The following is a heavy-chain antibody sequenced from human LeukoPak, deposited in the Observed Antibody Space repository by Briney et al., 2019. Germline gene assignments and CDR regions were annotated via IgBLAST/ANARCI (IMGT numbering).Heavy chain of an antibody. V-gene: IGHV3-33*01. J-gene: IGHJ3*01. D-gene: IGHD2-15*01. CDR2: IWYDGSNK. CDR3: ARQSSATIVSAFAF. CDR1: GFTFNTFD. Sequence: PARSLRLSCAASGFTFNTFDMHWVRRAPGKGLEWVAVIWYDGSNKYYADSVKGRFTISRDNSKNTLYLQMNSLRAEDTAVYYCARQSSATIVSAFAFWGQGTMVTVSS.